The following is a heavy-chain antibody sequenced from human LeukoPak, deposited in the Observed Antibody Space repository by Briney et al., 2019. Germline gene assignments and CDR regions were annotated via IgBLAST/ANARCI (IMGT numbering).Heavy chain of an antibody. D-gene: IGHD3-3*01. CDR2: IYHSGST. CDR3: AREIRVFGVVITSYYYYYYMDV. Sequence: SQTLSLTCTVSGGSISSGGYYWSWIRQPPGKGLEWIGYIYHSGSTYYNPSLKSRVTISVDRSKNQFSLKLSSVTAADTAVYYCAREIRVFGVVITSYYYYYYMDVWGKGTTVTVSS. CDR1: GGSISSGGYY. J-gene: IGHJ6*03. V-gene: IGHV4-30-2*01.